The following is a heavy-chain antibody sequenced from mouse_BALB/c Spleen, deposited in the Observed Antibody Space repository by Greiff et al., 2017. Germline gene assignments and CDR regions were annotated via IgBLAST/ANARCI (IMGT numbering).Heavy chain of an antibody. CDR1: GYTFTSYW. CDR3: ARSPITTVVGFDY. D-gene: IGHD1-1*01. CDR2: IYPGDGDT. J-gene: IGHJ2*01. Sequence: QVQLQQSGAELARPGASVKLSCKASGYTFTSYWMQWVKQRPGQGLEWIGAIYPGDGDTRYTQKFKGKATLTADKSSSTAYMQLSSLASEDSAVYYCARSPITTVVGFDYWGQGTTLTVSS. V-gene: IGHV1-87*01.